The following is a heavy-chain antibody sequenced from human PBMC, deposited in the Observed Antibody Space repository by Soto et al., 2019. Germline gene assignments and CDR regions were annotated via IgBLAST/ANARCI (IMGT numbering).Heavy chain of an antibody. Sequence: GGSLILSWASSGCTFRSYSMSLVSQAPGKGLEWVSSISSSSSYIYYADSVKGRFTISRDNAKNSLYLQMNSLRAEDTAVYYCAREVVVVPAARSYYYYYGMDVWGQGTTVNLSS. CDR3: AREVVVVPAARSYYYYYGMDV. V-gene: IGHV3-21*01. D-gene: IGHD2-2*01. J-gene: IGHJ6*02. CDR2: ISSSSSYI. CDR1: GCTFRSYS.